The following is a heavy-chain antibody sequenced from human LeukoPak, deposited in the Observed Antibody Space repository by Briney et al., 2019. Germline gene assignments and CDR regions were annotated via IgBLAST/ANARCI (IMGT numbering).Heavy chain of an antibody. J-gene: IGHJ6*03. D-gene: IGHD3-3*01. CDR2: IYSGGST. CDR3: ARDLGVTIFVNYYYYMDV. Sequence: AGGSLRLSCAASGFTVSSNYMSWARQAPGKGLEWVSVIYSGGSTYYADSVKGRFTISRDNSKNTLYLQMNSLRAEDTAVYYCARDLGVTIFVNYYYYMDVWGKGTTVTVSS. V-gene: IGHV3-66*02. CDR1: GFTVSSNY.